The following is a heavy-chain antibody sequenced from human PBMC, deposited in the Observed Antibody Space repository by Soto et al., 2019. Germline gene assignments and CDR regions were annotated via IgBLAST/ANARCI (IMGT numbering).Heavy chain of an antibody. V-gene: IGHV3-48*02. J-gene: IGHJ4*02. CDR2: ISSGSDTI. Sequence: EVQLVESGGGLVQPGGSLRLSCAASGFTFSDYGVNWVRQAPGKGLEWISYISSGSDTIYYADSVKGRFTISRDNAKKSLFLQMTSLRDEDTAVYYCARVSTTWEADYWGQGTLVTVSS. CDR1: GFTFSDYG. D-gene: IGHD1-26*01. CDR3: ARVSTTWEADY.